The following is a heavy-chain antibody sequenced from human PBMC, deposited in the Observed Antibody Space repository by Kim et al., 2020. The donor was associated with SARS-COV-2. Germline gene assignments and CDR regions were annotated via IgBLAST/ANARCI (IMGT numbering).Heavy chain of an antibody. J-gene: IGHJ5*02. CDR3: ARDPILYYDSSSGFDP. D-gene: IGHD3-22*01. V-gene: IGHV3-66*01. Sequence: SVKGRFTIARDNSKNTLDLQMNSRRAEDTAVYYCARDPILYYDSSSGFDPWGQGTLVTVSS.